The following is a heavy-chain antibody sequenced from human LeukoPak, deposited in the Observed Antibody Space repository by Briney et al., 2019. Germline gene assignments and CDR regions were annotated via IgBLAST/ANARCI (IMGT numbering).Heavy chain of an antibody. CDR2: IWYDGSNK. Sequence: PRGSLRLSCAASGFTFSSYGMHWVRQAPGKGLEWVAVIWYDGSNKYYADSVKGRFTISRDNSKNTLYLQMNSLRAEDTAVYYCARDRHSGHDGYYYGMDVWGQGTTVTVSS. CDR1: GFTFSSYG. CDR3: ARDRHSGHDGYYYGMDV. D-gene: IGHD5-12*01. V-gene: IGHV3-33*01. J-gene: IGHJ6*02.